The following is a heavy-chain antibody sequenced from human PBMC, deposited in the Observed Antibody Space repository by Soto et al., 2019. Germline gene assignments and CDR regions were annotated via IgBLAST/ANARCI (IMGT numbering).Heavy chain of an antibody. CDR2: IYHSGST. D-gene: IGHD3-22*01. J-gene: IGHJ4*02. CDR1: GYSLSSGYY. Sequence: SETLSLTCAVSGYSLSSGYYWGWIRQPPGRGLEWIGGIYHSGSTYYNPSLKSRVNISVDTSKNQFSLKLSSVTAADTAVYYCARDPPYYYDTSDYFDYWGQGTLVTVSS. V-gene: IGHV4-38-2*02. CDR3: ARDPPYYYDTSDYFDY.